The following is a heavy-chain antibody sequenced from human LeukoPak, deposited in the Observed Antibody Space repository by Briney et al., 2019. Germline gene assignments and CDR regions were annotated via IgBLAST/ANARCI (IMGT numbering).Heavy chain of an antibody. CDR3: ARVAGSYSIRPFDF. CDR1: GFTFDNYA. J-gene: IGHJ4*01. D-gene: IGHD1-26*01. V-gene: IGHV3-23*01. CDR2: IRVSDGYT. Sequence: GGSLRLSCAASGFTFDNYAMTWVRQAPGKGLEWVSAIRVSDGYTYYADSVQGRFIISRDKPKNTVSLQMNSLTEDITALYYCARVAGSYSIRPFDFWGQGTVVIVSS.